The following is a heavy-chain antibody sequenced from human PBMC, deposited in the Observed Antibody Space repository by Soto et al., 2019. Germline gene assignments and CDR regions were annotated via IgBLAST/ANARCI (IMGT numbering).Heavy chain of an antibody. CDR2: IYYSGST. CDR3: ARVGGFGATTIDY. V-gene: IGHV4-30-4*01. CDR1: GGSISSSNW. J-gene: IGHJ4*02. Sequence: SETLSLTCAVSGGSISSSNWWSWIRQPPGKGLEWIGYIYYSGSTYYNPSLKSRVTISVDTSKNQFSLKLSSVTAADTAVYYCARVGGFGATTIDYWGQGTLVTVSS. D-gene: IGHD3-10*01.